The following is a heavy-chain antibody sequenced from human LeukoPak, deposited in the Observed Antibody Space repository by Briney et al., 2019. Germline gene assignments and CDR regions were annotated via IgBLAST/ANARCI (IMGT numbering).Heavy chain of an antibody. J-gene: IGHJ4*02. Sequence: SQTLSLTCTVSGDSITSGRYYWSWIRQPAGKGLEWIGRIYSSGRTNYNPSLKSRVTISIDTSKNQFSLRLSSVTAADTAVYYCARERPGHVAVAYFDYWGQGTLVTVSS. CDR2: IYSSGRT. D-gene: IGHD6-19*01. CDR3: ARERPGHVAVAYFDY. CDR1: GDSITSGRYY. V-gene: IGHV4-61*02.